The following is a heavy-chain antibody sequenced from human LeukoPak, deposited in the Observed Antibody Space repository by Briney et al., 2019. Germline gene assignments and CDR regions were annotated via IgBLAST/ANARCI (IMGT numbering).Heavy chain of an antibody. CDR2: IYYSGST. J-gene: IGHJ3*02. CDR3: AGSRKSAFDI. CDR1: GGSISSYY. D-gene: IGHD3-10*01. V-gene: IGHV4-59*08. Sequence: SETLSLTCTVSGGSISSYYWSWIRQPPGKGLEWIGYIYYSGSTYYNPSLKSRVTISVDTSKNQFSLKLSSVTAADTAVYYCAGSRKSAFDIWGQGTMVTVSS.